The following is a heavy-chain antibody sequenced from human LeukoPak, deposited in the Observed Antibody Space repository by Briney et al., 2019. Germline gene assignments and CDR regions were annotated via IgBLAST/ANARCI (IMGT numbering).Heavy chain of an antibody. V-gene: IGHV1-24*01. CDR2: FDPEDGET. CDR1: GYTLTELS. D-gene: IGHD2-2*01. J-gene: IGHJ6*02. Sequence: ASVKVSCKVSGYTLTELSMRWVRQAPGKGLEWMGGFDPEDGETIYAQKFQGRVTMTEDTSTDTAYMELSSLRSEDTAVYYCATDGGSISTWAYYYYGMDVWGQGTTVTVSS. CDR3: ATDGGSISTWAYYYYGMDV.